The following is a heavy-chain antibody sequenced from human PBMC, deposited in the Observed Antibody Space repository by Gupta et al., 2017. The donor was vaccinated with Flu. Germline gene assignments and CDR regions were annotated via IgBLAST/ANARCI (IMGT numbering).Heavy chain of an antibody. CDR1: GYIFNNYG. CDR2: ISPSNGQT. D-gene: IGHD3-3*01. CDR3: ARGIAIFGVVNSLNWYFDL. V-gene: IGHV1-18*01. Sequence: QVQLLQSGAEVKKPGASVKVSCKGSGYIFNNYGIHWVRQAPGQGLEWMGWISPSNGQTDSAQKFQGRVTMTTDTSTTTVYLELRSLRFDDTAVYYCARGIAIFGVVNSLNWYFDLWGRGTLVAVSS. J-gene: IGHJ2*01.